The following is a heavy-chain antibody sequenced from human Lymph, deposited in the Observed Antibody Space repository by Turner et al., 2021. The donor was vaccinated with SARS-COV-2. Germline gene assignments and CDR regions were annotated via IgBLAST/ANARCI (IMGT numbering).Heavy chain of an antibody. CDR3: AGAGGGRYFYFDY. D-gene: IGHD1-26*01. V-gene: IGHV1-69*10. J-gene: IGHJ4*02. CDR1: GGTFSSHA. CDR2: IIPTLGIA. Sequence: QVQLVQSGAEVKKPGSSVKVSCKASGGTFSSHAISWVRQAPGQGLGWMGGIIPTLGIANYAQKFQGRVTIPADKPTSTAYMERRNLGSEDTPVYYWAGAGGGRYFYFDYWGQGTLVTVSS.